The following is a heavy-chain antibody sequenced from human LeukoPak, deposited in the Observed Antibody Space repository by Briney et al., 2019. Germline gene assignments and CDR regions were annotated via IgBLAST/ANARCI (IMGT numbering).Heavy chain of an antibody. CDR2: IYYSGST. V-gene: IGHV4-59*01. D-gene: IGHD2-15*01. J-gene: IGHJ5*02. CDR1: GGSISSYY. CDR3: GRGYCSGGSCPSGWFDP. Sequence: PSETLSLTCTVSGGSISSYYWSWIRQPPGKGLEWIGYIYYSGSTNYNPSLKSRVTISVDTSKNQFSLKLSSVTDADTAVYYCGRGYCSGGSCPSGWFDPWGQASLVTVSS.